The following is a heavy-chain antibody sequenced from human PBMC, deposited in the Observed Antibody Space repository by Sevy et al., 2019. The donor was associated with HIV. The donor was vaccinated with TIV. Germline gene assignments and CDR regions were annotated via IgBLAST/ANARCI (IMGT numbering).Heavy chain of an antibody. CDR2: IYSGGST. D-gene: IGHD4-17*01. CDR1: GFTVSSNY. CDR3: ARDSPMTTVVTVGYYGMDV. V-gene: IGHV3-66*01. J-gene: IGHJ6*02. Sequence: GGSLRLSCAASGFTVSSNYVSWVRQAPGKGLEWVSVIYSGGSTYYADSVKDRFSISRDNSKNTLYLQMSSLRAEDTAVYYCARDSPMTTVVTVGYYGMDVWGQGTTVTVSS.